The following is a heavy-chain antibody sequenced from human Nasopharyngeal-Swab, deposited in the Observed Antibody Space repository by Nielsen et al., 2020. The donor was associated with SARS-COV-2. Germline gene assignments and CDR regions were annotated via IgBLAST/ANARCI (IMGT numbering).Heavy chain of an antibody. CDR3: ARLVALYCSDGACFSDS. J-gene: IGHJ4*02. CDR1: GFTFNNYA. D-gene: IGHD2-15*01. Sequence: GESLKISCAASGFTFNNYALQWVRQAAGKGLEWVAIISHDGSQELYAESVRCRFTISRDNSKNAIYLQMNSLSAEDTALYYCARLVALYCSDGACFSDSWGQGTLVTVSS. CDR2: ISHDGSQE. V-gene: IGHV3-30*04.